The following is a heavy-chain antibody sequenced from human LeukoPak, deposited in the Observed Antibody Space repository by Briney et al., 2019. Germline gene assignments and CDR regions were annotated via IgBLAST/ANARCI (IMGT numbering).Heavy chain of an antibody. CDR3: ARDHIVVANYYLYYYGMDV. V-gene: IGHV4-38-2*02. J-gene: IGHJ6*04. Sequence: SETLSLTCAVSGYSISSGYYWGWIRPPPGKGLEWIGSIYHSGSTYYNPSLKSRVTISVDTSKNQFSLKLSSVTAADTAVYYCARDHIVVANYYLYYYGMDVWGKGTTVTVPS. CDR2: IYHSGST. CDR1: GYSISSGYY. D-gene: IGHD2-15*01.